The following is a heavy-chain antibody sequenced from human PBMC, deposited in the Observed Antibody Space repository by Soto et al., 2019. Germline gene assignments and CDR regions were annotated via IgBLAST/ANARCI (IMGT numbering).Heavy chain of an antibody. CDR2: ISYDGSNK. D-gene: IGHD2-21*02. CDR3: VRDGDQYCGGDCYRGLSFDY. V-gene: IGHV3-30-3*01. Sequence: QVQLVESGGGVVQPGRSLRLSCAASGFTFSSYAMHWVRQAPGKGLEWVAVISYDGSNKYYADSVKGRFTISRDNSKNTLYLKMNSMRAEDTAMYYCVRDGDQYCGGDCYRGLSFDYWGQGTMVTVSS. CDR1: GFTFSSYA. J-gene: IGHJ4*02.